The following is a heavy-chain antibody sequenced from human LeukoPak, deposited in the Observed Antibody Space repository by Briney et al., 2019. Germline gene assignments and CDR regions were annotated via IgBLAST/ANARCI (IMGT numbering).Heavy chain of an antibody. V-gene: IGHV3-23*01. J-gene: IGHJ3*02. CDR2: ISGSGGST. Sequence: GGSLRLSCAASGFTFSTYAMSWVRQAPGKGLEWVSAISGSGGSTYYADSVKGRFTISRDNSKNTLYLQMNSLRAEDTAVYYCAKDPPYYYDSSGYGGGAFDIWGQGTMVTVSS. CDR1: GFTFSTYA. D-gene: IGHD3-22*01. CDR3: AKDPPYYYDSSGYGGGAFDI.